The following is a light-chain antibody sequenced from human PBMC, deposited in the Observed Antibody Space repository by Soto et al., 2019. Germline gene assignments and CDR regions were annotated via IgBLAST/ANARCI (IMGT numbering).Light chain of an antibody. CDR3: QQYERPPFA. V-gene: IGKV3-20*01. CDR2: DAS. J-gene: IGKJ2*01. Sequence: EIVLTQSPGTLSLFPGDRATLSCRASQRVSNSYLAWFQQKPGQVPRLLIYDASSRAAGVPDRVSGGGSGTDFTLTISALEPEDFALYFCQQYERPPFAFGQGTRLEI. CDR1: QRVSNSY.